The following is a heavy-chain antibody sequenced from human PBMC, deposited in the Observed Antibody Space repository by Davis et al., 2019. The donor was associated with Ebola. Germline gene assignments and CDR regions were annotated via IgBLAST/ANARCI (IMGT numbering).Heavy chain of an antibody. CDR3: ARYSRVGYCTGGVCYGRVYYYYYGMDV. Sequence: PSETLSLTCAVYGGSFSGYYWSWIRQPPGKGLEWIGEINHSGSTNYNPSLKSRVTISVDTPKNQFSLKLSSVTAADTAVYYCARYSRVGYCTGGVCYGRVYYYYYGMDVWGQGTTVTVSS. CDR2: INHSGST. V-gene: IGHV4-34*01. J-gene: IGHJ6*02. CDR1: GGSFSGYY. D-gene: IGHD2-8*02.